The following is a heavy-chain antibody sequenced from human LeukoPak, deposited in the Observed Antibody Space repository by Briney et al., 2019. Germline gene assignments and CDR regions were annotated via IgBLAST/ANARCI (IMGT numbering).Heavy chain of an antibody. CDR1: GGSISSGSYY. V-gene: IGHV4-61*09. J-gene: IGHJ4*02. Sequence: SQTLSLTCTVSGGSISSGSYYWSWIRQPAGKGLEWIGHIYTSGSTNYNPSLKSRVTISVDTSKNQFSLKLSSLTAADTAVYYCAREGYDSLWGQGTLVTVSS. CDR2: IYTSGST. D-gene: IGHD3-3*01. CDR3: AREGYDSL.